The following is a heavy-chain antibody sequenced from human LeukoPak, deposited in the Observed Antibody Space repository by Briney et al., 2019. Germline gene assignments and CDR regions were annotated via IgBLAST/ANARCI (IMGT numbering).Heavy chain of an antibody. V-gene: IGHV3-74*01. D-gene: IGHD4-17*01. J-gene: IGHJ5*01. CDR2: ISSGGSSL. CDR1: GFTITNSW. Sequence: GGSLRLSCAASGFTITNSWMHWVRQARGKGLVWVSRISSGGSSLDYADSVKGRFTISRDIAKNTLYLHMSSLRPEDTAVYYCAREAVNGDYPMNSWGHGTLVSVSS. CDR3: AREAVNGDYPMNS.